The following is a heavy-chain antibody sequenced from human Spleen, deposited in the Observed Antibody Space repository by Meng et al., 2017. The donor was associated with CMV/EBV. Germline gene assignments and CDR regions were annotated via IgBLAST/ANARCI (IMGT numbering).Heavy chain of an antibody. V-gene: IGHV3-7*01. CDR3: ARVGDYDSSGYGGMDV. Sequence: GGSLRLSCAGSGFIFSSYRMSWVRQAPGKGLEWVANINQDGSEKYYVDSVKGRFTISRDNAKNSLYLEMNSLRAEDTAVYYCARVGDYDSSGYGGMDVWGQGTTVTVSS. D-gene: IGHD3-22*01. CDR1: GFIFSSYR. CDR2: INQDGSEK. J-gene: IGHJ6*02.